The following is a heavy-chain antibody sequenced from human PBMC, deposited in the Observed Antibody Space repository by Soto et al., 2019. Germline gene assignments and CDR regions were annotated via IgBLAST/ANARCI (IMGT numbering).Heavy chain of an antibody. J-gene: IGHJ6*02. D-gene: IGHD2-2*01. Sequence: ASVKVSCKASGYTFTSYGISWVRQAPGQGPEWMGWISAYNGNTNYAQKLQGRVTMTTDTSTSTAYMELRSLRSDDTAVYYCARDHLLWEYYYYYYGMDVWGQGTTVTVSS. CDR3: ARDHLLWEYYYYYYGMDV. V-gene: IGHV1-18*01. CDR1: GYTFTSYG. CDR2: ISAYNGNT.